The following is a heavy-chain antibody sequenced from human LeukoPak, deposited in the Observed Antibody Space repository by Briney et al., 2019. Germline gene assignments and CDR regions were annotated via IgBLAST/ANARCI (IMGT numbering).Heavy chain of an antibody. D-gene: IGHD3-10*01. V-gene: IGHV4-38-2*01. CDR2: IYHSGST. CDR1: GYSISSGYY. CDR3: ARGVGITMVRGVIWFDP. Sequence: PSGTLSLTCAVSGYSISSGYYWGWIRQPPGKGLEWIGSIYHSGSTYYNPSLKTRVTISVDTSKNQFSLKLSSVTAADTAVYYCARGVGITMVRGVIWFDPWGQGTLVTVSS. J-gene: IGHJ5*02.